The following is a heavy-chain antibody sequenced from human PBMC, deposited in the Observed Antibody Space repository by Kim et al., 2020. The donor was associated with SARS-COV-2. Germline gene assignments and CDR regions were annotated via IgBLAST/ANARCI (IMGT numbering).Heavy chain of an antibody. V-gene: IGHV1-18*01. CDR2: ISAYNGNT. CDR3: ARAGRAYCGGDCACAFDY. D-gene: IGHD2-21*02. CDR1: GYTFTSYG. J-gene: IGHJ4*02. Sequence: ASVKVSCKASGYTFTSYGISWVRQAPGQGLEWMGWISAYNGNTNYAQKLQGRVTMTTDTSTSTAYMELRSLRSDDTAVYYCARAGRAYCGGDCACAFDYWGQGTLVTVSS.